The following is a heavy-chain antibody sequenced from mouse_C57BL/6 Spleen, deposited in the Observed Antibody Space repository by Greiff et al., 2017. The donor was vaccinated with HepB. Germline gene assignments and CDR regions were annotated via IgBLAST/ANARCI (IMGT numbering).Heavy chain of an antibody. Sequence: VQLQQPGAELVKPGASVKLSCKASGYTFTSYWMHWVKQRPGRGLEWIGRIDPNSGGTKYNEKFKSKATLTVDKPSSTAYMQLSSLTSEDSAVYYCAREDSSGYVENYAMDYWGQGTSVTVSS. V-gene: IGHV1-72*01. J-gene: IGHJ4*01. CDR3: AREDSSGYVENYAMDY. CDR2: IDPNSGGT. CDR1: GYTFTSYW. D-gene: IGHD3-2*02.